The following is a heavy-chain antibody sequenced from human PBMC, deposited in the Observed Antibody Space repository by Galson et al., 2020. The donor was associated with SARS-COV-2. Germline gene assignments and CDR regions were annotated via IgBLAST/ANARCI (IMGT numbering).Heavy chain of an antibody. Sequence: KIGESLKISCAASGLTFSEYYMTWIRQAPGKGLEWVSYISSSSGYTNYADSVKGRFTISRDNAKNSLYLQLNSLGVEDTDVYYCASYSSSSGSQYWGQGTLVTVSS. CDR3: ASYSSSSGSQY. V-gene: IGHV3-11*06. CDR1: GLTFSEYY. CDR2: ISSSSGYT. J-gene: IGHJ1*01. D-gene: IGHD6-6*01.